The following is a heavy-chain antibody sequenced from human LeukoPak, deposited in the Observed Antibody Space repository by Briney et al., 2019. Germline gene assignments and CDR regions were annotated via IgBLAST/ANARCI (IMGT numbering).Heavy chain of an antibody. Sequence: SQTLSLTCTVSGGSISSGDYYWSWIRQPPGKGLEWIGYIYYSGSTYYNPSLKSRVTISVDTSKNQFSLRLSSVTAADTAVYYCARDFIATTGAFDIWGQGTMVTVSS. V-gene: IGHV4-30-4*08. D-gene: IGHD6-13*01. CDR2: IYYSGST. CDR1: GGSISSGDYY. J-gene: IGHJ3*02. CDR3: ARDFIATTGAFDI.